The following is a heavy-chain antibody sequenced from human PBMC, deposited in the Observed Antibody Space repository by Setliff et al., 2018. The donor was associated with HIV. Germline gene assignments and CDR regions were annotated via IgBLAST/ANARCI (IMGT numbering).Heavy chain of an antibody. V-gene: IGHV4-59*08. J-gene: IGHJ6*03. CDR2: IYYNGST. CDR3: ARHHQTGFYYYYMDI. CDR1: GGSISGYY. Sequence: SETLSLTCTVSGGSISGYYWNWIRQPPGKRLEWIGYIYYNGSTNYNPSLKSRVTISVDTSKNRFSLRLSSVTAADTAVYYCARHHQTGFYYYYMDIWGKGTTVTVSS. D-gene: IGHD7-27*01.